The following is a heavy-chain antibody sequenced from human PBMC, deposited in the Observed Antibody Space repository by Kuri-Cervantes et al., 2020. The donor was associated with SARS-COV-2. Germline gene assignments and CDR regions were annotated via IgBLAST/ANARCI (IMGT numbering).Heavy chain of an antibody. CDR3: AREPGGWFDP. D-gene: IGHD3-10*01. Sequence: GESLKISCAASGFTFSSYAMHWVRQAPGKGLEYVSAISSNGGSTYYANSVKGRFTISRDNSKNTLYLQMNSLRAEDTAVYYCAREPGGWFDPWGQGTLVTVSS. V-gene: IGHV3-64*01. J-gene: IGHJ5*02. CDR1: GFTFSSYA. CDR2: ISSNGGST.